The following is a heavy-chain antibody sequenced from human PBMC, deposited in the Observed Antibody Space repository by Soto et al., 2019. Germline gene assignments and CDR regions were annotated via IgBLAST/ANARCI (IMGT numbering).Heavy chain of an antibody. CDR3: ARLFDTSGWYDY. CDR1: GYSFTSYW. Sequence: GESLKISCKGSGYSFTSYWIGWVRQMPGKGLERMGIIYPGDSDTRYSPSFQGQVTISADKSITTTYLQWSSLKASDTAIYYCARLFDTSGWYDYWGQGTLVTVSS. V-gene: IGHV5-51*01. J-gene: IGHJ4*02. CDR2: IYPGDSDT. D-gene: IGHD6-19*01.